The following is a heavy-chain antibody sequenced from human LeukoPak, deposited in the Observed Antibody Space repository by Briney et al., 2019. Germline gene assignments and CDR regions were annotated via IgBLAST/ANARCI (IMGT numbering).Heavy chain of an antibody. Sequence: GGSLRLSCAASGFTFSSYAMSWVRQAPGKGLEGVSAISGSGGSTYYADSVKGRFNISRDNYKKRLYMQMNSLRAEDTAVYYCAKNGQGSSWYYFDYWGQGTLVTVSS. CDR1: GFTFSSYA. CDR2: ISGSGGST. CDR3: AKNGQGSSWYYFDY. D-gene: IGHD6-13*01. V-gene: IGHV3-23*01. J-gene: IGHJ4*02.